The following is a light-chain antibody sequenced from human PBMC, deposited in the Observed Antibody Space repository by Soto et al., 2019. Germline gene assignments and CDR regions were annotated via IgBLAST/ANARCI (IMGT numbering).Light chain of an antibody. CDR2: AAS. V-gene: IGKV1-39*01. CDR3: QQSYSTPPIT. CDR1: QSISSL. J-gene: IGKJ5*01. Sequence: DIQITQSPSTLSASVGDRVTITCRASQSISSLLAWYQQKPGKAPKLLIYAASSLQSGVPSRFSGSGSGTDFTLTISSLQPEDFATYYCQQSYSTPPITFGQGTRLEI.